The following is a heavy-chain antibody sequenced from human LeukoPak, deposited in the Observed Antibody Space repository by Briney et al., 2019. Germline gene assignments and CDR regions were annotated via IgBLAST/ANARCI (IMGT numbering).Heavy chain of an antibody. J-gene: IGHJ4*02. CDR3: VGITMVRGVITLDY. CDR1: SGSISSYY. D-gene: IGHD3-10*01. Sequence: SETLSLTCTVSSGSISSYYWSWIRQPPGKGLEWIGYIYYSGSTNYNPSLKSRVTISVDTSKNQFSLKLSSVTAADTAVYYCVGITMVRGVITLDYWGQGTLVTVSS. V-gene: IGHV4-59*01. CDR2: IYYSGST.